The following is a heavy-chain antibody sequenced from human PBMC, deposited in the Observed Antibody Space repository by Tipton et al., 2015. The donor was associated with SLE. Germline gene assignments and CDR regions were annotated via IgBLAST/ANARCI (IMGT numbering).Heavy chain of an antibody. V-gene: IGHV4-59*08. CDR3: ARLLVAGGTWYFDL. J-gene: IGHJ2*01. Sequence: TLSLTCTVSGGSISSYYWSWIRQPPGKGLEWIGYIYYNGITNYDPSLKSRVTISGDTSKNQFSLKLTSVAAADTAVYYCARLLVAGGTWYFDLWGRGTLVTVSS. D-gene: IGHD3-16*01. CDR2: IYYNGIT. CDR1: GGSISSYY.